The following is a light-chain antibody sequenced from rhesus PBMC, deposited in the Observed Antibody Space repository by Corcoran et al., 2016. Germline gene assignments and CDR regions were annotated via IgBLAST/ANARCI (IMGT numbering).Light chain of an antibody. V-gene: IGKV3-24*01. J-gene: IGKJ2*01. CDR1: QSVSSS. CDR2: GAA. CDR3: LQHRNWPYS. Sequence: IVMTQSPATLSLSPGERATLSCRASQSVSSSLAWYQQKPGQAPSLLIYGAASRAPGIPDRFSGSGAGTDFTLTFSSLGPEDVSVYYYLQHRNWPYSFGQGTRVEIK.